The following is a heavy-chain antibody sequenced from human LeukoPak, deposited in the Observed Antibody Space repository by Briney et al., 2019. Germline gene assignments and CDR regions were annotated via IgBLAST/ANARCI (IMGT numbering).Heavy chain of an antibody. J-gene: IGHJ5*02. CDR1: GGSISSSGYY. D-gene: IGHD3-16*02. V-gene: IGHV4-39*01. Sequence: PSETLSLTCTVSGGSISSSGYYWGWIRQPPGKGLEWIGSIYYSGSTYYNPSLKSRVTISVDTSKNQFSLKLSSVTAADTAVCYCARGFYDYVWGSYRYNWFDPWGQGTLVTVSS. CDR2: IYYSGST. CDR3: ARGFYDYVWGSYRYNWFDP.